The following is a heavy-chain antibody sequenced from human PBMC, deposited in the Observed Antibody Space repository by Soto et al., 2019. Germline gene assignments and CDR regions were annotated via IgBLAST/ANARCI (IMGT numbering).Heavy chain of an antibody. V-gene: IGHV4-34*01. J-gene: IGHJ6*02. CDR3: ARGIVSSPSLHYYYHYGMDV. CDR1: GGSFSGYY. D-gene: IGHD3-22*01. CDR2: INHSGST. Sequence: TSETLSLTCAVYGGSFSGYYWSWIRQPPGKGLEWIGEINHSGSTNYNPSLKSRVTISVDTSKNQFSLKLSSVTAADTAVYYCARGIVSSPSLHYYYHYGMDVWGQGTTVT.